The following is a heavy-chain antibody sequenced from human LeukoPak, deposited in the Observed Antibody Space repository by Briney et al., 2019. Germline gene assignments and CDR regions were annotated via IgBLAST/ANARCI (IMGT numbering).Heavy chain of an antibody. CDR1: GYSISSGYY. V-gene: IGHV4-38-2*02. CDR3: ARSPSNNQYYPNFYFDY. D-gene: IGHD2/OR15-2a*01. CDR2: IYHGGST. J-gene: IGHJ4*02. Sequence: PSETLSLTCSVSGYSISSGYYWGWIRQPPGKGLEWIGSIYHGGSTYYNPSLKSRITVSVDTSKNHFSLNLSPVTAADTAVYYCARSPSNNQYYPNFYFDYWGQGTLVTVSS.